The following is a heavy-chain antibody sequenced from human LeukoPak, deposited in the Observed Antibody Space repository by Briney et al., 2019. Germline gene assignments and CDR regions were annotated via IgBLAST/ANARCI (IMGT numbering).Heavy chain of an antibody. CDR2: IGAGGTFT. CDR3: ARVGLTTAAGTYDY. J-gene: IGHJ4*02. Sequence: GGSLRVSCTASGFTFSSYAMNWVRQAPGKGLEWVSGIGAGGTFTYADSVKGRFTISRDNAENSLYLQMNSLRAEDTAVYYCARVGLTTAAGTYDYWGQGTLVTVSS. V-gene: IGHV3-23*01. D-gene: IGHD6-13*01. CDR1: GFTFSSYA.